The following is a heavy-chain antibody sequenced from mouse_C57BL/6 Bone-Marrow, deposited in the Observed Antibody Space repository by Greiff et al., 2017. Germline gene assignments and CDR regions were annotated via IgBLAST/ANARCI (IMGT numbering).Heavy chain of an antibody. Sequence: EVQLQQSGAELVRPGASVKLSCTASGFNIKDDYMHWVKQRPEQGLEWIGWIYPENGDTEYASKFQGKATITADTSSNTAYLQLSSLTSEDTAVYYCTTTVVASDWYFDVWGTGTTVTVSS. CDR1: GFNIKDDY. CDR3: TTTVVASDWYFDV. V-gene: IGHV14-4*01. CDR2: IYPENGDT. J-gene: IGHJ1*03. D-gene: IGHD1-1*01.